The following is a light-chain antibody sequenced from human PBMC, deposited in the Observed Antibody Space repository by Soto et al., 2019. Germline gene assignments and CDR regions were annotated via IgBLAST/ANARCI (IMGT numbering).Light chain of an antibody. J-gene: IGLJ1*01. CDR3: QSYDSSLSALYV. CDR1: SSNIGAGYD. V-gene: IGLV1-40*01. CDR2: GNS. Sequence: QSVLTQPPSVSGAPGQRVTISCTGSSSNIGAGYDVHWYQQLPGTAPKLLIYGNSNRPSGVPDRFSGSKSGTPASLAITGLQAEDGADYYRQSYDSSLSALYVFGTGTKVTVL.